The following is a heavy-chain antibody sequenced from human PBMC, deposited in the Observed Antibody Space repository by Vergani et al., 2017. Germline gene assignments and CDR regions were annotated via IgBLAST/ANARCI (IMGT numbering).Heavy chain of an antibody. CDR3: ARANYSGSPDY. J-gene: IGHJ4*02. CDR1: GDSVSSGSYY. CDR2: IYYSGST. D-gene: IGHD1-26*01. Sequence: QVQLQESGPGLVKPSETLSLTCTVSGDSVSSGSYYWSWIRQPPGKGLEWIGYIYYSGSTNYNPSLKSRVTISVDTSKNQFSLKLSSVTAADTAVYYCARANYSGSPDYWGQGTLVTVSS. V-gene: IGHV4-61*01.